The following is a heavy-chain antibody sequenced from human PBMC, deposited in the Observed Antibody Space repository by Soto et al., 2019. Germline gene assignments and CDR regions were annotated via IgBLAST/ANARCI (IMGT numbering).Heavy chain of an antibody. CDR1: GGTFSSYT. CDR2: IIPILGIA. J-gene: IGHJ6*03. Sequence: QVQLVQSGAEVKKPGSSVKVSCKASGGTFSSYTISWVRQAPGQGLGWMGRIIPILGIANYAQTFQGRVTITADKSTSTAYMELSSLRSEDTAVYYCAGAPSSRTTNPKYYYYYYMDVWGKGTTVTVSS. CDR3: AGAPSSRTTNPKYYYYYYMDV. V-gene: IGHV1-69*02.